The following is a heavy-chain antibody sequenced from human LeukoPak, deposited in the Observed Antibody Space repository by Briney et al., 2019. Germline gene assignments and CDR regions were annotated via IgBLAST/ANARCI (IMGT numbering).Heavy chain of an antibody. D-gene: IGHD3-22*01. CDR2: IYTSGST. Sequence: SETLSLTCTVSGGPISSYYWSWIRQPAGKGLEWIGRIYTSGSTNYNPSLKSRATMSVDTSKNQFSLKLSSVTAADTAVYYCARESQYYYDSSGYYYPFDYWGQGTLVTVSS. J-gene: IGHJ4*02. CDR1: GGPISSYY. CDR3: ARESQYYYDSSGYYYPFDY. V-gene: IGHV4-4*07.